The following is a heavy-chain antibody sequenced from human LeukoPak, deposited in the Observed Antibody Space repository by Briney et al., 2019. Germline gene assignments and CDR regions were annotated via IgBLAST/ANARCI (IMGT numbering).Heavy chain of an antibody. D-gene: IGHD2-2*01. J-gene: IGHJ4*02. V-gene: IGHV3-21*01. CDR1: GFTFSSYT. Sequence: GGSLRLSCAASGFTFSSYTMNWVRQAPGKGLEWVSSISSTSSYKYYADSVKGRFTISRDNAKNSLYLEMDRPRAEDTAVYYCARVGGFCDSTRTCYSDYWGQGTLVTVSS. CDR2: ISSTSSYK. CDR3: ARVGGFCDSTRTCYSDY.